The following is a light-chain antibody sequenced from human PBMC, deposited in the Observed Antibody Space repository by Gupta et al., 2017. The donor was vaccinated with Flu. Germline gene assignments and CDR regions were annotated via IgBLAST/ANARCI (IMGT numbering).Light chain of an antibody. J-gene: IGKJ2*01. Sequence: EIVLTQSPATLPLSPGERATLSCGASQSVSSSYLAWYQQKPGLAPRLLIYDASSRATGIPDRFSGSGSGTDVTLTISRLEPEDFAVYYCQQYGSSPPYTFGQGTKLEIK. CDR3: QQYGSSPPYT. V-gene: IGKV3D-20*01. CDR1: QSVSSSY. CDR2: DAS.